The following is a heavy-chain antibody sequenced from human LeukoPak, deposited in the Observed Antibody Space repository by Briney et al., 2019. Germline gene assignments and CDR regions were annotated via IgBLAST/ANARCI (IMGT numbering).Heavy chain of an antibody. V-gene: IGHV4-59*01. Sequence: SETLSLTCTVSGGSISGSYWSWIRQPPGKGLEWIGYIYSSGSTNYNPSLKSRVTISVDTSKNQFSLKLSSVTAADTAVYYCARSSSGYDYWGQGTLVTVSS. J-gene: IGHJ4*02. CDR2: IYSSGST. D-gene: IGHD6-19*01. CDR1: GGSISGSY. CDR3: ARSSSGYDY.